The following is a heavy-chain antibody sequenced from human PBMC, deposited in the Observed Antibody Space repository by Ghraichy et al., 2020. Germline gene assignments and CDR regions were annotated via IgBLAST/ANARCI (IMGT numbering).Heavy chain of an antibody. J-gene: IGHJ4*02. CDR3: ARRISGTDF. D-gene: IGHD3-10*01. CDR2: INRSGRT. CDR1: GGSITSTNW. V-gene: IGHV4-4*02. Sequence: SETLSLTCTFSGGSITSTNWWGWVRQPPGKGLEWIGEINRSGRTDCNPSLKSRVTLSMDTSKKQFSLNLSSVTAADTAIYYCARRISGTDFWGQGILVTVSS.